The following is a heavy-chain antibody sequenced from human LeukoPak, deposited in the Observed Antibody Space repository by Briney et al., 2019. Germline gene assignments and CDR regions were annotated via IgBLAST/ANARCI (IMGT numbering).Heavy chain of an antibody. D-gene: IGHD1-26*01. V-gene: IGHV1-69*04. CDR1: GGTFSSYT. CDR3: ARDEGSYHGDYFDY. CDR2: IIPILGIA. J-gene: IGHJ4*02. Sequence: KVSCKASGGTFSSYTISWVRQAPGQGLEWMGRIIPILGIANYAQKFQGRVTITADKSTSTAYMEMSSLRSEDTAVYYCARDEGSYHGDYFDYWGQGTLVTVSS.